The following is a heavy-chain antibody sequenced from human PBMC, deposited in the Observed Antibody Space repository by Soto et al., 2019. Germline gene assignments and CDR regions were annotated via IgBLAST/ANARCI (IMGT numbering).Heavy chain of an antibody. J-gene: IGHJ5*02. Sequence: SLRLSCAASGFTFDDYAMHWVRQAPGKVLEWVSGISWNSGSIGYADSVKGRFTISRDNAKNSLYLQMNSLRAEDTALYYCAKGSSGWYDWFDPWGQGTLVTVSS. CDR1: GFTFDDYA. CDR2: ISWNSGSI. V-gene: IGHV3-9*01. CDR3: AKGSSGWYDWFDP. D-gene: IGHD6-19*01.